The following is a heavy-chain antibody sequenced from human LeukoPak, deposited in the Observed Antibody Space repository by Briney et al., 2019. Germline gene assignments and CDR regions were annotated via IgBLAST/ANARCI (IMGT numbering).Heavy chain of an antibody. J-gene: IGHJ3*02. CDR1: GVSFSGYY. CDR2: INHSGST. D-gene: IGHD2-8*01. V-gene: IGHV4-34*01. CDR3: ARVLIRADAFDI. Sequence: SETLSLTCAVSGVSFSGYYWSWIRQPPGKGLEWIGEINHSGSTNYNPSLKSRVSILVDTSKNQFSLKLSSVTAADTAVYYCARVLIRADAFDIWGQGTMVTVSS.